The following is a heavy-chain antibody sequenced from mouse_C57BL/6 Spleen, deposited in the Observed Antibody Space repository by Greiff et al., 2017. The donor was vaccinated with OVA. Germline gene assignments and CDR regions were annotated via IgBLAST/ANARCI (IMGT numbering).Heavy chain of an antibody. D-gene: IGHD1-1*01. CDR3: ASLANWFAY. Sequence: QVQLQQPGAELVKPGASVKLSCKASGYTFTSYWMQWVKQRPGQGLEWIGEIDPSDSYTNYNQKFKGKATLTVDTSSSTAYMQLSSLTSEDSAVYYCASLANWFAYWGQGTLVTVSA. CDR1: GYTFTSYW. J-gene: IGHJ3*01. V-gene: IGHV1-50*01. CDR2: IDPSDSYT.